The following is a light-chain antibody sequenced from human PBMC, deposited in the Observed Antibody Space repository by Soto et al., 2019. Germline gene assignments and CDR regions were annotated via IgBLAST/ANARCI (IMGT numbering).Light chain of an antibody. J-gene: IGKJ4*01. V-gene: IGKV3-20*01. CDR2: GAS. CDR1: ETVTNSY. Sequence: EVVLTQSPRTLSLSPGERATLSCRASETVTNSYLAWYQQNPGQAPRLVIYGASTRATGIPDRFGGSGSGTVFTLTISRLEPEDFAVYYCQQYGSSSLTFGGGTKVEIK. CDR3: QQYGSSSLT.